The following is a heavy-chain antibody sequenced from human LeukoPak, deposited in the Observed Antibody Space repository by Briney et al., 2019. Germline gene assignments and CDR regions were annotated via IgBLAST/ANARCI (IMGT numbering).Heavy chain of an antibody. V-gene: IGHV4-61*10. CDR1: GGSISSGSYY. D-gene: IGHD3-22*01. CDR2: IYYSGST. J-gene: IGHJ4*02. Sequence: SETLSLTCTVSGGSISSGSYYWRWIRQPAGKGLEWIGYIYYSGSTNYNPSLKSRVTISVDTSKNQFSLKLSSATAADTAVYYCARDGWVLYYDSSGYHAFDIWGQGTLVTVSS. CDR3: ARDGWVLYYDSSGYHAFDI.